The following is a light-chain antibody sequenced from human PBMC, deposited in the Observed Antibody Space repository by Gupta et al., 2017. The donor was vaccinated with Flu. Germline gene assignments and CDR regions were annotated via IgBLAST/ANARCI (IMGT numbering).Light chain of an antibody. CDR1: RSNIGSNY. Sequence: QSVLTPPPSVSATPGQRVTISCSGSRSNIGSNYVYWYQQFPGAAPKLIIYKNNQWPSGVPDRFSGSKSGTSAALAISGLRSEDEADYYCEAWDDSLSGHWAFGGGTKVAVL. J-gene: IGLJ3*02. CDR2: KNN. V-gene: IGLV1-47*01. CDR3: EAWDDSLSGHWA.